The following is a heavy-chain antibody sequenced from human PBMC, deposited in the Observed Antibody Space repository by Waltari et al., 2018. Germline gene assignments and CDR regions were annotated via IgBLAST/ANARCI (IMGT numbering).Heavy chain of an antibody. CDR1: GDSITSASY. Sequence: QVQLQESGPGLVKPSETLSLTCAVSGDSITSASYWGWSRQPPGTGREWIGYVYHFGSSSSNPSLKSRATMSVDTSKRQFSLNLSSVTAADTAVYYCARHESAHYGGFDSWGRGTLVTVSA. J-gene: IGHJ4*02. D-gene: IGHD4-17*01. CDR2: VYHFGSS. V-gene: IGHV4-38-2*01. CDR3: ARHESAHYGGFDS.